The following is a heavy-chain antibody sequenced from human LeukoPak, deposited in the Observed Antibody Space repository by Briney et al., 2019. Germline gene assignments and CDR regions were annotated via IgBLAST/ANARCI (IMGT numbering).Heavy chain of an antibody. CDR2: IYYVNTT. V-gene: IGHV3-53*01. CDR1: GFTVSTNF. D-gene: IGHD3-16*01. CDR3: AKSTRAVMAMMDV. Sequence: PGGSLRLSCAASGFTVSTNFMSWVRQVPGKGLEWVSVIYYVNTTHYADSVKGRFTISRDNSKNTVYLQMNSLRAEDTAVYFCAKSTRAVMAMMDVWGKGTTVTVSS. J-gene: IGHJ6*04.